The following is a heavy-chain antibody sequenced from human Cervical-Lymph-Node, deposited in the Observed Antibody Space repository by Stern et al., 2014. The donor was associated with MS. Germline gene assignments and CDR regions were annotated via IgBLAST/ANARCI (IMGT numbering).Heavy chain of an antibody. V-gene: IGHV3-23*04. J-gene: IGHJ4*02. Sequence: EVQLVESGGGLVQPGGSLRLSCAASGFTFSSYAMSWVRQAPGKGLEWVSAISGSGGSPYNADPVKGRLTISRDNSKNTMYLQMNSLRAEDTAVYYCAKSTVTSLSDYWGQGTLVTVSS. CDR1: GFTFSSYA. CDR2: ISGSGGSP. CDR3: AKSTVTSLSDY. D-gene: IGHD4-17*01.